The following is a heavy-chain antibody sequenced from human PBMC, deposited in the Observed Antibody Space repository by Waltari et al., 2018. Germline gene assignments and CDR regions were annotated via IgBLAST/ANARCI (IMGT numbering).Heavy chain of an antibody. Sequence: QLQLQESGPGLVKPSETLSLTCTVSGGSISSSSYYWGWIRQPPGKGLERIGSIYYSGSTYYNPSLKSRVTISVDTSKNQFSLKLSSVTAADTAVYYCARDLGAGYYYDSSGYEGSHVGFYYWGQGTLVTVSS. J-gene: IGHJ4*02. CDR1: GGSISSSSYY. CDR2: IYYSGST. V-gene: IGHV4-39*07. CDR3: ARDLGAGYYYDSSGYEGSHVGFYY. D-gene: IGHD3-22*01.